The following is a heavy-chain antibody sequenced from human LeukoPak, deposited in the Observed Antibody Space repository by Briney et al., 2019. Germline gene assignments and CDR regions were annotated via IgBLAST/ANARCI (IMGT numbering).Heavy chain of an antibody. V-gene: IGHV1-2*02. Sequence: ASVKVSCKASGYTFTGYYMHWVRQAPGQGLEWMGWINPNSGGTNYAQKFQGRVTMTRDTSISTAYMELSRLRSDDTAVYYCARVRRDGYYVFDYWGQGTLVTVSS. D-gene: IGHD5-24*01. J-gene: IGHJ4*02. CDR2: INPNSGGT. CDR3: ARVRRDGYYVFDY. CDR1: GYTFTGYY.